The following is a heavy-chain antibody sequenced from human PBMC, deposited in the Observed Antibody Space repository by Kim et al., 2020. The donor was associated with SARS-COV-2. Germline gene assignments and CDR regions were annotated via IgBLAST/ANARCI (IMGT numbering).Heavy chain of an antibody. CDR2: IYYSGST. J-gene: IGHJ5*02. Sequence: SETLSLTCTVSGGSISSYYWSWIRQPPGKGLEWIGYIYYSGSTNYNPSLKSRVTISVDTSKNQFSLKLSSVTAADTAVYYCARSLYYYGSGSYYNTNWFDPWGQGTLVTVSS. CDR1: GGSISSYY. D-gene: IGHD3-10*01. CDR3: ARSLYYYGSGSYYNTNWFDP. V-gene: IGHV4-59*13.